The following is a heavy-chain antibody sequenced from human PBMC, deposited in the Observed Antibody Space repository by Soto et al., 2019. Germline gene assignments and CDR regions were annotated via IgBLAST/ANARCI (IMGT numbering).Heavy chain of an antibody. CDR3: VREWDGYGRFDY. J-gene: IGHJ4*02. CDR1: GFIFRRYW. D-gene: IGHD1-1*01. CDR2: IKLDGREK. Sequence: GGSLRLSCSASGFIFRRYWMAWVRQAPGKGLEWVATIKLDGREKNYLDSVEGRFTISRDDVDNSMSLQMSRLRGEDTAVYFCVREWDGYGRFDYWGLGTPVTVSS. V-gene: IGHV3-7*01.